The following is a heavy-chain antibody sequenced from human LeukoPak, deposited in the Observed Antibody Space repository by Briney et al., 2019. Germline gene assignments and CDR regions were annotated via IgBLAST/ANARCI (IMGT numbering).Heavy chain of an antibody. CDR1: GFTFSSYS. J-gene: IGHJ4*02. Sequence: QPGGSLRLSCAASGFTFSSYSMNWVRQAPGKGLEWVSYISSSSNTIYYADSVMGRFTISRDNAKNSLFLQMNSLRDEDTSVYYCARAVTVVTRGGLVFDYWGQGTLVTVSS. CDR3: ARAVTVVTRGGLVFDY. CDR2: ISSSSNTI. D-gene: IGHD2-21*02. V-gene: IGHV3-48*02.